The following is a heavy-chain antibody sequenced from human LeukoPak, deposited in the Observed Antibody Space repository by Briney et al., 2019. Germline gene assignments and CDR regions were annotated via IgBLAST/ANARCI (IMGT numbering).Heavy chain of an antibody. CDR2: INHSGST. D-gene: IGHD2-15*01. Sequence: SETLSLTCAVYGGSFSGYYWSWIRQPPGKGLEWIGEINHSGSTNYNPSLKSRVTISVDTSKNQYSLKLSSVTAADTAVYYCARVGGYCSGGSCFRRNGHDAFDIWGQGTMVTVSS. CDR1: GGSFSGYY. J-gene: IGHJ3*02. V-gene: IGHV4-34*01. CDR3: ARVGGYCSGGSCFRRNGHDAFDI.